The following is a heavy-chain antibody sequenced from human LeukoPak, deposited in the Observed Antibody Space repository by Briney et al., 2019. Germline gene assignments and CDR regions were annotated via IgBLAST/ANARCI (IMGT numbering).Heavy chain of an antibody. D-gene: IGHD1-26*01. Sequence: PGGSLRLSCVVSGFAVSSNYMSWVRRAPGKGLEWVSSISSSSSYIYYADSVKGRFTISRNNAKNSLYLQMNSLRAEDTAVYYCARGGFDYWGQGTLVTVSS. J-gene: IGHJ4*02. CDR2: ISSSSSYI. CDR1: GFAVSSNY. V-gene: IGHV3-21*01. CDR3: ARGGFDY.